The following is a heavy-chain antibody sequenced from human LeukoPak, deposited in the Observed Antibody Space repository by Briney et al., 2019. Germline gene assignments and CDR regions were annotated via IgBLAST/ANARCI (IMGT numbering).Heavy chain of an antibody. V-gene: IGHV3-7*01. Sequence: GGSLRLSCAASGFTFSSYWMNWARQAPGKGLEWVASINHNGNVNYYVDSVKGRFTVSRDNAKNSLYLQMNSLRAEDTAVYYCARLSARQILEYWGQGTLVTVSS. CDR2: INHNGNVN. CDR3: ARLSARQILEY. CDR1: GFTFSSYW. D-gene: IGHD6-19*01. J-gene: IGHJ4*02.